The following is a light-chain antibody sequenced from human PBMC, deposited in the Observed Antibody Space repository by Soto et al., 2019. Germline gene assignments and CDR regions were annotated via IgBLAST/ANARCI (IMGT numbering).Light chain of an antibody. J-gene: IGKJ3*01. CDR2: DAS. CDR1: QSVRNY. Sequence: IVLTQSPATVSVSPGERATLSCRASQSVRNYLAWYQQKPGQAPRLLIFDASNRATGIPSRFSGSASGTDFTLTISSLEPEDFAVYCCQQRSNSPPLTFGPGTRVDF. V-gene: IGKV3-11*01. CDR3: QQRSNSPPLT.